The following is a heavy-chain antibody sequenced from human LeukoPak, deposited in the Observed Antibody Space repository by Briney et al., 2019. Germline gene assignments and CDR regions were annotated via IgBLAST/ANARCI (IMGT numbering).Heavy chain of an antibody. V-gene: IGHV3-21*01. D-gene: IGHD6-13*01. J-gene: IGHJ6*03. CDR3: ARETSNGSSWYNYYMDV. CDR1: GFTFSSYS. CDR2: ISSSSSYI. Sequence: GGSLRLSCAASGFTFSSYSMNWVRQAPGKGLEWVSSISSSSSYIYYADSVKGRFTVSRDNAKNSLYLQMNSLRAEDTAVYYCARETSNGSSWYNYYMDVWGKGTTVTVSS.